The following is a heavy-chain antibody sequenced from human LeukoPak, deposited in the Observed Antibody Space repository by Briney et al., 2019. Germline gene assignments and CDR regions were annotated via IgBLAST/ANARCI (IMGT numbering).Heavy chain of an antibody. CDR2: ISDTGNT. D-gene: IGHD5-18*01. V-gene: IGHV4-31*03. CDR1: GGSISTGAYY. Sequence: PSETLSLTCTVSGGSISTGAYYWGWIRQHPEKGLEWLGHISDTGNTYYNPSLKSRMTMSLDTSENQFSLKLSSVTAADTAVYYCARHSSYGPGYFDYWGQGTLVTVSS. CDR3: ARHSSYGPGYFDY. J-gene: IGHJ4*02.